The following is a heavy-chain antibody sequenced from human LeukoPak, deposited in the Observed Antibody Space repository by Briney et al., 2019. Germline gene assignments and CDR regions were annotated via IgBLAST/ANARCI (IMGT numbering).Heavy chain of an antibody. J-gene: IGHJ4*02. V-gene: IGHV4-39*01. Sequence: PSETLSLTCTVSGDSISSSSYYWGWIRQPPGKGLEWIGNIYYSGSTYYNPSLRSRITISLDTSENQFSLTLSSVTAADTAVYYCARLQYYYDSNGYYSLYYFDYWGQGTVVTVSS. CDR3: ARLQYYYDSNGYYSLYYFDY. CDR2: IYYSGST. D-gene: IGHD3-22*01. CDR1: GDSISSSSYY.